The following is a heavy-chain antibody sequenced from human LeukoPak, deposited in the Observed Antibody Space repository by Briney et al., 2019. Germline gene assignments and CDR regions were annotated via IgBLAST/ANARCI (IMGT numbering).Heavy chain of an antibody. J-gene: IGHJ6*03. CDR2: IKQDGSEK. Sequence: PGGSLRLSCAASGFTFSSYWMSWVRQAPGKGLEWVANIKQDGSEKYYVDSVKGRFTISRDNAKNSLYLQMNSLRAEDTAVYYCASSTNYYYYYYMDVWGKGTTVTVSS. V-gene: IGHV3-7*03. CDR1: GFTFSSYW. D-gene: IGHD2-2*01. CDR3: ASSTNYYYYYYMDV.